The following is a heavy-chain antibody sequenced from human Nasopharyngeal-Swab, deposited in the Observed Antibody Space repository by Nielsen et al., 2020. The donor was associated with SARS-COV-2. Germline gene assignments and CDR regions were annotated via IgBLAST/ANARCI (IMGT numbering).Heavy chain of an antibody. V-gene: IGHV1-69*10. J-gene: IGHJ4*02. CDR2: IVPALGLP. Sequence: SVNVSCKASANTFTGSYIHWVRQAPGQGLEWMGGIVPALGLPNYAQKFRGRVTISADRSTTTSYLELSSLRSEDTAIYYCAREGEYGAYDAPDYWGQGTLVTVSS. CDR1: ANTFTGSY. D-gene: IGHD5-12*01. CDR3: AREGEYGAYDAPDY.